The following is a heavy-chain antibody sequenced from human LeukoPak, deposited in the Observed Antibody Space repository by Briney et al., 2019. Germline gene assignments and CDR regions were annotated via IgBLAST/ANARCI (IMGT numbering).Heavy chain of an antibody. CDR3: ARSSYNYYDSSGYYSAFDI. V-gene: IGHV1-18*01. Sequence: ASVKVSCKASGYTFTSYGISWVRQAPGQGLELMGWISAYNGNTNYAQKLQGRVTMTTDTSTSTAYMELRSLRSDDTAVYYCARSSYNYYDSSGYYSAFDIWGQGTMVTVSS. CDR1: GYTFTSYG. D-gene: IGHD3-22*01. CDR2: ISAYNGNT. J-gene: IGHJ3*02.